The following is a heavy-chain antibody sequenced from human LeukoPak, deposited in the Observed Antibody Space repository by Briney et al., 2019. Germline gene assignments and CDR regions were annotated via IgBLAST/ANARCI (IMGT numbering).Heavy chain of an antibody. CDR1: GGSISSDSYY. V-gene: IGHV4-39*07. CDR2: IYYSGST. CDR3: ARETRVGATNYFDY. J-gene: IGHJ4*02. Sequence: SETLSLTCTVSGGSISSDSYYWGWIRQPPGKGLEWIGSIYYSGSTFYNPSLKSRVTISVDTSKNQFSLNLSSVTAADTAVYYCARETRVGATNYFDYWGQGTLVTVSS. D-gene: IGHD1-26*01.